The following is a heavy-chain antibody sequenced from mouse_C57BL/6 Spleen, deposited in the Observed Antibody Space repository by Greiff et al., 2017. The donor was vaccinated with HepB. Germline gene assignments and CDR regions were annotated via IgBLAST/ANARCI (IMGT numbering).Heavy chain of an antibody. CDR3: AKRGDYDEDYYAMDY. D-gene: IGHD2-4*01. J-gene: IGHJ4*01. V-gene: IGHV1-64*01. CDR2: IHPNSGST. CDR1: GYTFTSYW. Sequence: VKLMESGAELVKPGASVKLSCKASGYTFTSYWMHWVKQRPGQGLEWIGMIHPNSGSTNYNEKFKSKATLTVDKSSSTAYMQLSSLTSEDSAVYYCAKRGDYDEDYYAMDYWGQGTSVTVSS.